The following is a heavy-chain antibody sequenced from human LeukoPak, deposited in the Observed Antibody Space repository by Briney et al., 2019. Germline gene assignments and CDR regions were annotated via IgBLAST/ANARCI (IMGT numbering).Heavy chain of an antibody. CDR1: GYTFTGYY. J-gene: IGHJ4*02. CDR3: ARDDGSGYYGFDY. CDR2: INPNSGGT. V-gene: IGHV1-2*02. Sequence: ASVKVSCKASGYTFTGYYMHWVRQAPGQGLEWMGWINPNSGGTNYAQKLQGRVTMTRDTSISTAYMELSRLRSDDTAVYYCARDDGSGYYGFDYWGQGTLVTVSS. D-gene: IGHD3-22*01.